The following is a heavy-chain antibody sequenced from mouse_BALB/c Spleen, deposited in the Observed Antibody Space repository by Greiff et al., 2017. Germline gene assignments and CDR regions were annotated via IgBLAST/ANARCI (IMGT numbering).Heavy chain of an antibody. CDR1: GYTFTSYW. D-gene: IGHD1-1*01. CDR3: ARSLTTVVAGNFDV. V-gene: IGHV1-87*01. CDR2: IYPGDGDT. Sequence: VHLVESGAELARPGASVKLSCKASGYTFTSYWMQWVKQRPGQGLEWIGAIYPGDGDTRYTQKFKGKATLTADKSSSTAYMQLSSLASEDSAVYYCARSLTTVVAGNFDVWGAGTTVTVSS. J-gene: IGHJ1*01.